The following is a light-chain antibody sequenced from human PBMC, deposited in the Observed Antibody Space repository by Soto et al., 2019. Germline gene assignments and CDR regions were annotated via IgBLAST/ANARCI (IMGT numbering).Light chain of an antibody. CDR1: SSDVGRSNH. CDR2: ENN. Sequence: QSVLTQPASVSGSPGQSITISCTGTSSDVGRSNHVSWYQHHPGKAPKLIIYENNKRPSGIPDRFSGSKSGTSATLGITGLQTGDEADYYCGTWDKSLSAGVFGGGTKLTVL. J-gene: IGLJ3*02. CDR3: GTWDKSLSAGV. V-gene: IGLV1-51*01.